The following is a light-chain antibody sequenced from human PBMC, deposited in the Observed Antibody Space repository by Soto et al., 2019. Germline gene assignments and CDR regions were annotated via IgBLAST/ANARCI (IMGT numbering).Light chain of an antibody. CDR2: GNS. V-gene: IGLV1-40*01. Sequence: QSVLTQPPSVSGATGQRVTISCTGSSSNIGAGYDVHWYQQLPGTAPKLLIYGNSNRPSGVPDRFSGSKSGTSASLAITGLQAEDGADYYCQSYDSSLSGVVFGGGTKLTVL. CDR1: SSNIGAGYD. CDR3: QSYDSSLSGVV. J-gene: IGLJ2*01.